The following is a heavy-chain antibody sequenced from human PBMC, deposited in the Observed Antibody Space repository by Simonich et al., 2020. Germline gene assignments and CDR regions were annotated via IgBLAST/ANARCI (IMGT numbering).Heavy chain of an antibody. Sequence: EVQLVESGGGLVKPGGSLRLSCAASGFSFISYSMNWVRQAPGKGLGWVSPISSSSSYIYYADSGKGRFTIARNNAKNSLYLQMNSLRAEDTAVYYCARANERDYWGQGTLVTVSS. V-gene: IGHV3-21*01. D-gene: IGHD1-1*01. CDR2: ISSSSSYI. CDR1: GFSFISYS. CDR3: ARANERDY. J-gene: IGHJ4*02.